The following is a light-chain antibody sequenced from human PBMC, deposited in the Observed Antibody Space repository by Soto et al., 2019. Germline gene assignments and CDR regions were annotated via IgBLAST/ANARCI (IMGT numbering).Light chain of an antibody. J-gene: IGKJ1*01. V-gene: IGKV3-15*01. Sequence: EIVMTQSPATLSVSPGERATLSCRASQSVSSDLAWYHQKPGQAPRLLLYSASTRATGIPARFSGSGSGTEFTLTINSLQSEDFAVYYCQQYNNWPRTFGQGTKVEIK. CDR2: SAS. CDR1: QSVSSD. CDR3: QQYNNWPRT.